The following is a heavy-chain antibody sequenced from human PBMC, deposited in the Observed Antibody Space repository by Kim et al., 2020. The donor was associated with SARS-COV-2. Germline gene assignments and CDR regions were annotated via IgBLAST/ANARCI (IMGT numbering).Heavy chain of an antibody. Sequence: GGSLRLSCTASGFTFGDYAMSWFRQAPGKGLEWVGFIRSKAYGGTTEYAASVKGRFTISRDDSKSIAYLQMNSLKTEDTAVYYCTRDRVIAAAGGHYYYYGMDVWGQGTTVTVSS. CDR2: IRSKAYGGTT. J-gene: IGHJ6*02. V-gene: IGHV3-49*03. CDR1: GFTFGDYA. CDR3: TRDRVIAAAGGHYYYYGMDV. D-gene: IGHD6-13*01.